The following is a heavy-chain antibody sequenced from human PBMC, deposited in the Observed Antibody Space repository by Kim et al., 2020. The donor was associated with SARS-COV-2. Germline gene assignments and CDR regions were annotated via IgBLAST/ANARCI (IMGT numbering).Heavy chain of an antibody. J-gene: IGHJ3*02. CDR1: GYSISSGYY. CDR3: AINGGAFDI. D-gene: IGHD7-27*01. Sequence: SETLSLTCTVSGYSISSGYYWGWIRQPPGKGLEWIGSIYHSGSTYYNPSLKSRVTISVDTSKNQFSLKLSSVTAADTAVYYCAINGGAFDIWGQGTMVTV. V-gene: IGHV4-38-2*02. CDR2: IYHSGST.